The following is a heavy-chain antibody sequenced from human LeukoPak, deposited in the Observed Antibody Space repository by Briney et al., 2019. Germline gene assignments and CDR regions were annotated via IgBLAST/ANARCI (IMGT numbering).Heavy chain of an antibody. V-gene: IGHV4-34*01. CDR1: GGSFSGYY. CDR2: INHSRST. CDR3: ARRVGRWFGERAYCYNYMDV. J-gene: IGHJ6*03. Sequence: SETLSLTCAVYGGSFSGYYWSWIRQPPGKGLEWIGEINHSRSTKYNPSLKSRVTISVDTSKNQFSLKLSSVTAADTAVYYCARRVGRWFGERAYCYNYMDVWDKGTTVTISS. D-gene: IGHD3-10*01.